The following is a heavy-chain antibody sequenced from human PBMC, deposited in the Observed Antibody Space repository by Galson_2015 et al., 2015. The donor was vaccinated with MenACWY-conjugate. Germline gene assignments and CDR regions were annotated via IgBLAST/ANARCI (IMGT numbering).Heavy chain of an antibody. J-gene: IGHJ3*02. V-gene: IGHV2-5*02. D-gene: IGHD3-9*01. Sequence: WLALIYWDDDKRYSPALKSRLTITKDTSKNQVVLTMTKMDPVDTATYYCAHGNFDILTGYYWFDAFDIWGQGTMVIVSS. CDR3: AHGNFDILTGYYWFDAFDI. CDR2: IYWDDDK.